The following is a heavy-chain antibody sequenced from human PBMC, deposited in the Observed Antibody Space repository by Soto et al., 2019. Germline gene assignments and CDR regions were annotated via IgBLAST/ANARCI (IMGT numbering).Heavy chain of an antibody. J-gene: IGHJ4*02. V-gene: IGHV1-69*01. CDR2: IIPIFGTA. D-gene: IGHD3-22*01. CDR3: ARVGDAPYYYDSSGYLDY. Sequence: QVQLVQSGAEVKKPGSSVKVSCKASGGTFSSYAISWVRQAPGQGLKWMGGIIPIFGTANYAQKFQGRVTITADESTSTAYMELSSLRSEDTAVYYCARVGDAPYYYDSSGYLDYWGQGTLVTVSS. CDR1: GGTFSSYA.